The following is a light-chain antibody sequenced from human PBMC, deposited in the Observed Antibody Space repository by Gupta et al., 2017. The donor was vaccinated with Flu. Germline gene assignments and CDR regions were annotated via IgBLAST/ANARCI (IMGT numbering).Light chain of an antibody. CDR3: LVSFSSRRG. V-gene: IGLV7-46*01. CDR2: DTT. J-gene: IGLJ2*01. Sequence: QAVVTQETSLTVSPGGTVTLTCRSTTGPVISGHYPYWFQQKPGQAPRTLIYDTTKRHSWTPARFSGSLLKDKVALTLSDAQPEDEAVYYCLVSFSSRRGFGGGTRLTVL. CDR1: TGPVISGHY.